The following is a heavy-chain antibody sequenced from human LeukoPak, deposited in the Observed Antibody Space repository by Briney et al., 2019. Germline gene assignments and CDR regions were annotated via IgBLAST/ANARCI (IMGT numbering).Heavy chain of an antibody. CDR1: GYTFTSYY. V-gene: IGHV1-46*01. Sequence: ASVKVSCKASGYTFTSYYIHWVRQAPGQGLEWMGIINPSGGSSSYAQKFQGRVTMTRDTSTNTVYMELSSLRSEDTAVYYCARDGTSRIAATSWGQGTLVTVSS. CDR2: INPSGGSS. J-gene: IGHJ4*02. CDR3: ARDGTSRIAATS. D-gene: IGHD6-13*01.